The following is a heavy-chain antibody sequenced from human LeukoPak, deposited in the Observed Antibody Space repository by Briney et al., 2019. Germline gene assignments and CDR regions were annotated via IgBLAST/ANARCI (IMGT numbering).Heavy chain of an antibody. CDR2: ISGSGGST. J-gene: IGHJ3*01. D-gene: IGHD3-10*01. V-gene: IGHV3-23*01. Sequence: GGSLSLSCADSGFTFTSYDMSWVRQAPGQGLELVSAISGSGGSTYYADSVKGRFTISRDNSKNTLYLQMNSLRAEDTAVYYCAKDHYVSGIYDAFDVWGQETILTVSS. CDR3: AKDHYVSGIYDAFDV. CDR1: GFTFTSYD.